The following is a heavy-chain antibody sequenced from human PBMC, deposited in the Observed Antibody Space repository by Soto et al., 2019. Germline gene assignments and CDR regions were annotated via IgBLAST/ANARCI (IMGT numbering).Heavy chain of an antibody. V-gene: IGHV3-48*02. J-gene: IGHJ6*02. D-gene: IGHD3-10*02. Sequence: EVQLVESGGGLVQPGGSLRLSCATSGFTFTSHTMNWARQAPGKGLEGVSYISSSGNTIYYADSVKGRFTISRDNAKSSLYLQMNSLRDEDSAVYYCARDVRHSPDYYGMDVWGQGTTVTVSS. CDR1: GFTFTSHT. CDR2: ISSSGNTI. CDR3: ARDVRHSPDYYGMDV.